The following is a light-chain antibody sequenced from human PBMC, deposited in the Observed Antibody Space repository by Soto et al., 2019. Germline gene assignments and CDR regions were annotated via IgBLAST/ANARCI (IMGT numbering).Light chain of an antibody. Sequence: EIVMTQSPATLSVSPGERATLSCRASQSVSRSYLAWYQQKPGQAPRLLIYGASSRATGIPDRFSGSGSGTDFTLTINRLEPEDFAVYYCQQYGSSITFGQGTRLEIK. J-gene: IGKJ5*01. CDR2: GAS. CDR3: QQYGSSIT. CDR1: QSVSRSY. V-gene: IGKV3-20*01.